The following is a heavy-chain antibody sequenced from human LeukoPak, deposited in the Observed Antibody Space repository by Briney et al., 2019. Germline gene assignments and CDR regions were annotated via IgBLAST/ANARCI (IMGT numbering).Heavy chain of an antibody. V-gene: IGHV1-18*01. CDR2: ISAYNGNT. J-gene: IGHJ5*02. Sequence: AASVKVSCKASGYTFTSYGISWVRQAPGQGLEWMGWISAYNGNTNYAQKLQGRVTMTTDTSTSTAYMELRSLRSDDTAVYYCARDRVYYYGSGSSESKLRWFDPWGQGTLVTVSS. D-gene: IGHD3-10*01. CDR1: GYTFTSYG. CDR3: ARDRVYYYGSGSSESKLRWFDP.